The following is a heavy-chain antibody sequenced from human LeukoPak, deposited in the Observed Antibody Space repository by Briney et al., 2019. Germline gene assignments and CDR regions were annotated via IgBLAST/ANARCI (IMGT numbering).Heavy chain of an antibody. CDR3: ARGKYSSGWFDY. CDR1: GFTFSSYS. V-gene: IGHV3-21*01. CDR2: ITTSSTYI. J-gene: IGHJ4*02. Sequence: GGSLRLSCAASGFTFSSYSMSWVRQAPGKGLELVSSITTSSTYISYADSVKGRFTISRDNAKNSLYLQMNSLRAEDTAVYYCARGKYSSGWFDYWGQGTLVTVSS. D-gene: IGHD6-19*01.